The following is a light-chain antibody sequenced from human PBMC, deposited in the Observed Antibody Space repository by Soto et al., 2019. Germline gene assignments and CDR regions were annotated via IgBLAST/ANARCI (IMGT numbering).Light chain of an antibody. Sequence: EIVVTQSPATLSLSPGERATLSCRASQSISSHLAWYQQKPGQAPRLLIYDASNRATGIPARFSGSGSGTEFTLTISGLEPEDYAVYYCQQRSNGWTVGQGTKVEIK. J-gene: IGKJ1*01. CDR2: DAS. CDR1: QSISSH. CDR3: QQRSNGWT. V-gene: IGKV3-11*01.